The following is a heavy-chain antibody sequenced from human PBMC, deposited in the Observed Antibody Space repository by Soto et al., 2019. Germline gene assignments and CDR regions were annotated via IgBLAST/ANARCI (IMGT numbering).Heavy chain of an antibody. CDR3: ATVGGYSGYDCNAY. Sequence: EVQLLESGGGLVQPGGSLRLSCAASGFTFSSYAMPWVRQAPGKGLEWVSVITDSGGSTDYADSVKGRFTISRDNSKNSLYLQMNSLRAEARAVYYGATVGGYSGYDCNAYWGHGTLVTLSS. CDR1: GFTFSSYA. J-gene: IGHJ4*01. V-gene: IGHV3-23*01. CDR2: ITDSGGST. D-gene: IGHD5-12*01.